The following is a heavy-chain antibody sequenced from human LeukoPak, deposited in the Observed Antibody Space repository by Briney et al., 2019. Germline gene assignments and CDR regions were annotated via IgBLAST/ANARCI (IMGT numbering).Heavy chain of an antibody. J-gene: IGHJ4*02. CDR3: AGMYYFDY. CDR2: IYYSGST. V-gene: IGHV4-59*08. CDR1: GGSISSYY. Sequence: SETLSLTCTVSGGSISSYYWSWIRQPPGKGLEWIGYIYYSGSTNYNPSLKSRVTISVDTSKNQFSLKLSSVTAADTAVYYCAGMYYFDYWGQGTLVTVSS.